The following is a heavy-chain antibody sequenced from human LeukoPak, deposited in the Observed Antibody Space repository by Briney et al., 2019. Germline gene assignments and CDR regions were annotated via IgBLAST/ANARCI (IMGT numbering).Heavy chain of an antibody. CDR1: GFTFSGSA. CDR2: IRSTANGYAT. CDR3: ARVWQLWSLPHFDP. V-gene: IGHV3-73*01. D-gene: IGHD5-18*01. J-gene: IGHJ5*02. Sequence: GGSLRLSCAASGFTFSGSALHWVRQASGKGLEWVGRIRSTANGYATAYAASVKGRFTISRDDSKNTAYLQMDSLKTEDKAVYYCARVWQLWSLPHFDPWGQGTLVTVSS.